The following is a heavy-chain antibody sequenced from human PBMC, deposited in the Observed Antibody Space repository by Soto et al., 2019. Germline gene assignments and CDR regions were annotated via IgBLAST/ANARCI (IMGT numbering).Heavy chain of an antibody. CDR3: ARRPEYYDFWSGYYNTYYYGMDV. D-gene: IGHD3-3*01. CDR1: GFTFSSYA. Sequence: QVQLVESGGGVVQPGRSLRLSCAASGFTFSSYAMHWVRQAPGKGLEWVAVISYDGSNKYYADSVKGRFTISRDNSKNTLYLQMNSLRAEDTAVYYCARRPEYYDFWSGYYNTYYYGMDVWGQGTTVTVSS. V-gene: IGHV3-30-3*01. J-gene: IGHJ6*02. CDR2: ISYDGSNK.